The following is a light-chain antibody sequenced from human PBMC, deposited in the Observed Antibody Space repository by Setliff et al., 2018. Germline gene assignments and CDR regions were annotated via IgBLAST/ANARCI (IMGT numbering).Light chain of an antibody. CDR2: GNS. J-gene: IGLJ1*01. CDR1: SSNIGAGYD. Sequence: QSVLTQPPSASGTPGQRVTTSCSGSSSNIGAGYDVHWYQQLPGTAPKLLIYGNSNRPSGVPDRFSGSKSGTSASLAITGLQAEDEADYYCQSYDSSLSGSDVFGTGTKVTVL. CDR3: QSYDSSLSGSDV. V-gene: IGLV1-40*01.